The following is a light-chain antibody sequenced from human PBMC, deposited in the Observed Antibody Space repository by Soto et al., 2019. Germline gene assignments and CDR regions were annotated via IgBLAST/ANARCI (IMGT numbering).Light chain of an antibody. J-gene: IGKJ1*01. CDR3: QQRSHWPT. CDR2: DVS. CDR1: QSVSSS. V-gene: IGKV3-11*01. Sequence: EIVLTQSPATLSLSPGERVTLSCRASQSVSSSLAWYQQKPGQPPRLLIYDVSNRATGIPARFSGSGSGTDFTLTISSLEPEDFAFYFCQQRSHWPTFGQGTKVDI.